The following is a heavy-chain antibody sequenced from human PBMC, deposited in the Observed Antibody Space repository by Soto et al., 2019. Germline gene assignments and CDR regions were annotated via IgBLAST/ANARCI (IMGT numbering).Heavy chain of an antibody. D-gene: IGHD4-17*01. J-gene: IGHJ4*01. V-gene: IGHV3-74*01. CDR3: ARVNYGDYGGVYDY. CDR2: INSDGSST. CDR1: GFTVSSYL. Sequence: EVQLVASGGGLVQPGGSLRLSCAASGFTVSSYLMHWVRQAPGKGLVWVSRINSDGSSTSFADSVKGRFTISRDKAKNTLYLQMNSLRAEDTAVYYCARVNYGDYGGVYDYWGHGTLVTVSS.